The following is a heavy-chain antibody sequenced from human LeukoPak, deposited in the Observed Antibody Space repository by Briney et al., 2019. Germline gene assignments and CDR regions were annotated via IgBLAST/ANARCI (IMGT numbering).Heavy chain of an antibody. Sequence: RASVKVSCNASGYTFTNFYIHWVRQAPGQGLEWMGMINPSGGSTTYAQKFQGRVTMTRDKSTTTVYMELSSLKSEDTAVYYCARGAYSSPRAWFDPWSQGTLVTVSS. CDR3: ARGAYSSPRAWFDP. CDR1: GYTFTNFY. CDR2: INPSGGST. J-gene: IGHJ5*02. D-gene: IGHD6-13*01. V-gene: IGHV1-46*01.